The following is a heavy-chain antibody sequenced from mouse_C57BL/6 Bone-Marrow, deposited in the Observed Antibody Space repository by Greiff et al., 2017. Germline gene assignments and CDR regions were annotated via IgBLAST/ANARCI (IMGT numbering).Heavy chain of an antibody. CDR3: ARLGPYSNFFFDY. D-gene: IGHD2-5*01. Sequence: VQLQQPGTELVKPGASVKLSCKASGYTFTSYWMHWVKQRPGRGLEWIGNINPSNGGTNYNEKFKSKATLTVDKSSSTAYMQLSSLKSEDSAVYYCARLGPYSNFFFDYWGQGTTLTVSS. CDR2: INPSNGGT. CDR1: GYTFTSYW. V-gene: IGHV1-53*01. J-gene: IGHJ2*01.